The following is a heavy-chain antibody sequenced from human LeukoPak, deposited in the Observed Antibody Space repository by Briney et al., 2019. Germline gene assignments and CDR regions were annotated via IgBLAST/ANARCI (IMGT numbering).Heavy chain of an antibody. CDR3: ARSGVVQLWPRYFDY. J-gene: IGHJ4*02. V-gene: IGHV4-39*07. D-gene: IGHD5-18*01. Sequence: PSETLSLTCTVSGGSISSSSYYWGWIRQPPGKGLEWIGSIYYSGSTYYNPSLKSRVTISVDTSKNQFSLKLSSVTAADTAVYYCARSGVVQLWPRYFDYWGQGTLVTVSS. CDR2: IYYSGST. CDR1: GGSISSSSYY.